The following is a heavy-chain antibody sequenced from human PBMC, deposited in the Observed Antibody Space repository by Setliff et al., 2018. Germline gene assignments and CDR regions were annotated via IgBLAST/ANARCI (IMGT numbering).Heavy chain of an antibody. CDR1: GGSISSNSHY. V-gene: IGHV4-39*01. CDR3: ARHSLHCTNGICPPPFDP. J-gene: IGHJ5*02. D-gene: IGHD2-8*01. Sequence: SETLSLTCTVSGGSISSNSHYWGWIRQPPGKGLEWIGSIHYSGSTYYNPSLESRVTISVDTSKNQFSLKMTSVTAADTAVYYCARHSLHCTNGICPPPFDPWGQGTLVTVSS. CDR2: IHYSGST.